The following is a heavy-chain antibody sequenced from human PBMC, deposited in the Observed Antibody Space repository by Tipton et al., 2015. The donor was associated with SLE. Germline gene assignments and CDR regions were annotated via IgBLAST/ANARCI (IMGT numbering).Heavy chain of an antibody. D-gene: IGHD3-9*01. CDR3: ASSVLRYFDWQGNWFDP. J-gene: IGHJ5*02. CDR1: GGTFSSYA. Sequence: QLVQSGAEVKKPGSSVKVSCKASGGTFSSYAINWVRQAPGQGLEWMGGIIPIFGTANYAQKFQGRVTITADESTSTAYMELSSLRSEDTAVYYCASSVLRYFDWQGNWFDPWGRGTLVTVSS. V-gene: IGHV1-69*01. CDR2: IIPIFGTA.